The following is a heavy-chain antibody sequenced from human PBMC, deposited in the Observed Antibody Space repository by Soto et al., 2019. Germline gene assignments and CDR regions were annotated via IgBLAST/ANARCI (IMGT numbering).Heavy chain of an antibody. V-gene: IGHV3-30*18. CDR1: GFTFSSYG. D-gene: IGHD2-15*01. Sequence: GGSLRLSCAASGFTFSSYGMHWVRQAPGKGLEWVAVISYDGSNKYYADSVKGRFTISRDNSKNTLYLQVNSLRAEDTAVYYCAKVRREGGYCSGGSCYGEAYYSYGMDVWGQGTTVTVSS. CDR3: AKVRREGGYCSGGSCYGEAYYSYGMDV. J-gene: IGHJ6*02. CDR2: ISYDGSNK.